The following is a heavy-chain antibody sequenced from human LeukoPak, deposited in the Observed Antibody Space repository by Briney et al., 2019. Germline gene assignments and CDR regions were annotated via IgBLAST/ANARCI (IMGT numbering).Heavy chain of an antibody. CDR2: ISYDGRGK. CDR1: GFTFSGYA. V-gene: IGHV3-30*04. D-gene: IGHD5-12*01. J-gene: IGHJ4*02. Sequence: GGSLRLSCAASGFTFSGYAMHWVRQAPGKGLELVTLISYDGRGKSYADSVKGRFTISRDNSENMLSLQMNSLRPEDPAVYYCARERSGYDHQYWGQGTLVTVSS. CDR3: ARERSGYDHQY.